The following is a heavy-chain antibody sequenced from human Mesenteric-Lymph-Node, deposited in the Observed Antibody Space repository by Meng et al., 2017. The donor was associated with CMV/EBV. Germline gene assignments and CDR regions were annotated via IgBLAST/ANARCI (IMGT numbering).Heavy chain of an antibody. CDR3: ARRPEYSSGFYRWDL. CDR1: DGSISSGIYY. Sequence: SDGSISSGIYYWGWIRQPPGRGLEWIASIHYTGNTYYNSSLKSRVTISVDTSNNQFSLKLSSVTATDTAVHYCARRPEYSSGFYRWDLWGQGTLVTVSS. CDR2: IHYTGNT. V-gene: IGHV4-39*01. J-gene: IGHJ5*02. D-gene: IGHD6-19*01.